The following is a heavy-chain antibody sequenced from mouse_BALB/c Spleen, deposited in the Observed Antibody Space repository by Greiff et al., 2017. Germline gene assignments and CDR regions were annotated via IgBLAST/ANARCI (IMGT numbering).Heavy chain of an antibody. V-gene: IGHV5-17*02. D-gene: IGHD1-1*01. CDR1: GFTFSSFG. Sequence: EVQVVEPGGGLVQPGGSRKLSCAASGFTFSSFGMHWVRQAPEKGLEWVAYISSGSSTIYYADTVKGRFTISRDNPKNTLFLQMTSLRSEDTAMYYCARAGNYYAWFAYWGQGTLVTVSA. J-gene: IGHJ3*01. CDR3: ARAGNYYAWFAY. CDR2: ISSGSSTI.